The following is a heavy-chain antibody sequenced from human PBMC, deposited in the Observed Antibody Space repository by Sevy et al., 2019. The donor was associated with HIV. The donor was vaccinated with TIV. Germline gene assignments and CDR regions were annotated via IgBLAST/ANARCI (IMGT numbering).Heavy chain of an antibody. CDR2: VSGSGDRT. Sequence: GGSLRLSCAASGFTFNTYAMIWVRQAPGKGLKWVSAVSGSGDRTYYADSVKGRFTISRDNSKNTVHLQMNSLRAEDTAVYYCAKLSSFLVGGTYFDYWGQGTLVTVSS. V-gene: IGHV3-23*01. D-gene: IGHD1-26*01. CDR3: AKLSSFLVGGTYFDY. J-gene: IGHJ4*02. CDR1: GFTFNTYA.